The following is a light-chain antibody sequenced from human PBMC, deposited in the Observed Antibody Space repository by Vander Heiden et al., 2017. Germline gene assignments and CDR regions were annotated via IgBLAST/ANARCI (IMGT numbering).Light chain of an antibody. Sequence: QSVLTQPPSASGTPGQRVTISCSGSSPNIGSNYVYWLQELPRTAPKHLLYRNNQQPAGVPARFSGATSATSASLAISGLRSEDEADYYCAAWDDSLSGPVFGGGTKLTVL. CDR2: RNN. CDR3: AAWDDSLSGPV. V-gene: IGLV1-47*01. CDR1: SPNIGSNY. J-gene: IGLJ2*01.